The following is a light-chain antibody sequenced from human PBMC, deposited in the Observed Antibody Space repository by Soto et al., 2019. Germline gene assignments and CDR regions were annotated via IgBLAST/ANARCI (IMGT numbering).Light chain of an antibody. CDR3: KQSYRTPPT. CDR2: AAS. Sequence: DIQMTHSPSSLSASVGDRVTITCRASQSISSYLNWYQQKPGKAPKLLIYAASSLQSGVPSRFSGSGSGKDFTLTVSSLQPEDFATYYCKQSYRTPPTFGQVTKVEIX. V-gene: IGKV1-39*01. CDR1: QSISSY. J-gene: IGKJ1*01.